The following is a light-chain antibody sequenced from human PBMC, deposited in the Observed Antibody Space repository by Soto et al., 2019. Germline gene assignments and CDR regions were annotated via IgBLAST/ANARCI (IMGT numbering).Light chain of an antibody. J-gene: IGLJ1*01. Sequence: QSVLTQPASVSGSPGQSITISCTGSVSDVGNFVPVSWYQQHPGQVPKLIIYEGNRRPSGVSSRFSGSKSGNTASLTISGLQAEDEADYYCCSYVGARTYVFGTGTKVTVL. CDR2: EGN. CDR1: VSDVGNFVP. V-gene: IGLV2-23*01. CDR3: CSYVGARTYV.